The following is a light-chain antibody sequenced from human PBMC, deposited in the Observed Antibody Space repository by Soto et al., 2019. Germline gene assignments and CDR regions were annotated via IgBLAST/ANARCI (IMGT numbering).Light chain of an antibody. CDR1: QSVSSN. CDR3: QQYNNGPLT. J-gene: IGKJ4*01. CDR2: GAS. Sequence: EIVMTQSPATLSVSPGERATLSCRASQSVSSNLAWYQQKPGQAPRLLLYGASTRATGIPARFSGSGSGTEFTLTISSLQAEDFAVYYCQQYNNGPLTFGGGTKVEIK. V-gene: IGKV3-15*01.